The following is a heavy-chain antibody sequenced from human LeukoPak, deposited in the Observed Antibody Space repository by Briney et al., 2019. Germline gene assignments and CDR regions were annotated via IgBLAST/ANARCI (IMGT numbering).Heavy chain of an antibody. CDR3: AKPAVEGRYYYYMDV. V-gene: IGHV3-30*04. CDR2: ISYDGSNK. CDR1: GFTFSSYA. J-gene: IGHJ6*03. Sequence: PGGSLRLSCAASGFTFSSYAMHWVRQAPGKGLEWVALISYDGSNKNYADSVKGRFTISRDNSKNTLYLQMNSLRAEDTAVYYCAKPAVEGRYYYYMDVWGKGTTVTVSS. D-gene: IGHD2-2*01.